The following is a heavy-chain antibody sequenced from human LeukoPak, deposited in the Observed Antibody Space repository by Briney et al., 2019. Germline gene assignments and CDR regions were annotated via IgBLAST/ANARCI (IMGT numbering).Heavy chain of an antibody. D-gene: IGHD4-11*01. CDR2: IWSDGTNQ. CDR3: AKDAQRGFDYSNSLEY. Sequence: GGSLTLSCVASQFRFPFSHYGMHWVRQAPGRGLEWVAVIWSDGTNQYYADSVKGRFTISRDNSQNTVCLQMNSLRVEDTAVYFCAKDAQRGFDYSNSLEYWGQGTLVTVSS. CDR1: RFPFSHYG. V-gene: IGHV3-33*06. J-gene: IGHJ4*02.